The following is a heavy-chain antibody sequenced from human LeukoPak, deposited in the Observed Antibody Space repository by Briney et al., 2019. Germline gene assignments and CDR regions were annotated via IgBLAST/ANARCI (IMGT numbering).Heavy chain of an antibody. CDR2: IYYSGST. V-gene: IGHV4-59*01. CDR3: ARATLRFLEWLPNWFDP. CDR1: GGSISSYY. Sequence: SETLSLTCTVSGGSISSYYWSWIRQPPGKGLEWIGYIYYSGSTKYNPSLKSRVTISVDTSKNQFSLKLSSVTAADTAVYYCARATLRFLEWLPNWFDPWGQGTLVTVSS. J-gene: IGHJ5*02. D-gene: IGHD3-3*01.